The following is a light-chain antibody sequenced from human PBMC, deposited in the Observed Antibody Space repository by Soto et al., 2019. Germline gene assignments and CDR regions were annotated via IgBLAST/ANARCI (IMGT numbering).Light chain of an antibody. CDR2: GAS. V-gene: IGKV3D-15*01. J-gene: IGKJ2*01. Sequence: EIVMTQSPATLSVSPGERGTLSCRASQSVNSNLAWYQQKPGQAPRLLIDGASTRATGIPARFSGSGSGTEFTLTISSLQSEDFAVYYCQQYNNWPHTFGQGTKLEIK. CDR1: QSVNSN. CDR3: QQYNNWPHT.